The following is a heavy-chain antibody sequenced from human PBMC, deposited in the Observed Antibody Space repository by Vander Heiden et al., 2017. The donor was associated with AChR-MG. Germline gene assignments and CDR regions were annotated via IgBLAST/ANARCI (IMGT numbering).Heavy chain of an antibody. CDR3: AKDAMSDFWSGYPDY. D-gene: IGHD3-3*01. V-gene: IGHV3-30*02. CDR2: IRYDGGNK. CDR1: GFTFSGYG. Sequence: QVQLVESGGGVVQPGGSLRLSCAASGFTFSGYGMHWVRQAPGKGLEWVAFIRYDGGNKYYSDSVKGRFTISRDNSKNTLYLQMNSLRAEDTAVYYCAKDAMSDFWSGYPDYWGQGTLVTVSS. J-gene: IGHJ4*02.